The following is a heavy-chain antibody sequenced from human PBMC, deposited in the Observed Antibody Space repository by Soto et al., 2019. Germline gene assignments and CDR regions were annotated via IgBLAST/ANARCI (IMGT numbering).Heavy chain of an antibody. Sequence: QVQLVESGGGVVQPGRSLRLSCEASGFNLNDFGIHWVRQTPGKGLEWVAVISYDGSSEYYVDSVKDRFTVSRDNSKGTVYLQMNILRGDDTAVYYCAKDSVGSAMDVWGQGTTVIVSS. J-gene: IGHJ6*02. V-gene: IGHV3-30*18. CDR1: GFNLNDFG. CDR2: ISYDGSSE. CDR3: AKDSVGSAMDV. D-gene: IGHD3-10*01.